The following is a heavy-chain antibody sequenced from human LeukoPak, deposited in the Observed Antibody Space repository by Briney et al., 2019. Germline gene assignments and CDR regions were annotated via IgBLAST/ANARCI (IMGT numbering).Heavy chain of an antibody. Sequence: GESLKISCKGSGYSFTSYWIGWVRQMPGKGLEWMGIIYPGDSDTRYSPSFQGQVTISADKSISTAYLQWCSLKASDTAMYYCARLLGGYSGYDPFDYWGQGTLVTVSS. D-gene: IGHD5-12*01. V-gene: IGHV5-51*01. CDR2: IYPGDSDT. J-gene: IGHJ4*02. CDR3: ARLLGGYSGYDPFDY. CDR1: GYSFTSYW.